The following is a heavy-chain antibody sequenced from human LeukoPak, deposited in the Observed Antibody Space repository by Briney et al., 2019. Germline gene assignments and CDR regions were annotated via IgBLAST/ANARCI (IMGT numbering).Heavy chain of an antibody. J-gene: IGHJ3*02. V-gene: IGHV3-74*01. CDR3: ARGYLLGMGAFDI. CDR1: GFTFSSYW. D-gene: IGHD7-27*01. Sequence: GGSLRLSCAASGFTFSSYWMHWVRQAPGKGLVWVSRINSDGSSTSYADSVKGRFTISRDNAKNTLYLQMNSLRAEDTAVYYCARGYLLGMGAFDIWGQGTMVTVSS. CDR2: INSDGSST.